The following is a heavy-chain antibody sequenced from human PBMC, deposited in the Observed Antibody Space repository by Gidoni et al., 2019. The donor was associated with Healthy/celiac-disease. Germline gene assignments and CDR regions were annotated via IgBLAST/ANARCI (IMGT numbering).Heavy chain of an antibody. CDR3: ASPIPKDIVVVPAYYGMDV. D-gene: IGHD2-2*01. J-gene: IGHJ6*02. V-gene: IGHV1-69*01. Sequence: QVQLVQSGAEVKKPGSSVKVSCKASGGTFISYAISWVRQASGQGLEWMGGIIPIFGTANYAQKFQGRVTITADESTSTAYMELSSLRSEDTAVYYCASPIPKDIVVVPAYYGMDVWGQGTTVTVSS. CDR2: IIPIFGTA. CDR1: GGTFISYA.